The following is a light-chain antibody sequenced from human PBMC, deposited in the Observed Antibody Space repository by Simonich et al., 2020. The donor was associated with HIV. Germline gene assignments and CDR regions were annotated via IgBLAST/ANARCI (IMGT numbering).Light chain of an antibody. CDR3: QQYNNWLPIT. CDR2: GAS. V-gene: IGKV3-15*01. Sequence: EIVMTQSPATLSVSPGERVTLSCRANQSVSSNLGWYQHKPGHAPRLLIYGASTRATGIPARFSGRGSGTEFTLTISSLQSEDFAVYYCQQYNNWLPITFGQGTRLEIK. J-gene: IGKJ5*01. CDR1: QSVSSN.